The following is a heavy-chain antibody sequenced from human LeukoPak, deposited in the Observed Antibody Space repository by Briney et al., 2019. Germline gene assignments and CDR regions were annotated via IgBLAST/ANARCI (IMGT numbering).Heavy chain of an antibody. CDR1: GGSMTSYY. J-gene: IGHJ4*02. CDR3: ATRYYDILTGYSPDDY. Sequence: PSETLSLTCTVSGGSMTSYYWSWIRQPPGKGLEWIGYIYYSGSTNYNPSLKGRVTISVDTSKNQFSLKLSSVTAADTAVYYCATRYYDILTGYSPDDYWGQGTLVTVSS. CDR2: IYYSGST. V-gene: IGHV4-59*12. D-gene: IGHD3-9*01.